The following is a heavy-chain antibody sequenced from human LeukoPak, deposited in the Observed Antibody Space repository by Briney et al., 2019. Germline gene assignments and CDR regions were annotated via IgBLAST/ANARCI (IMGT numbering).Heavy chain of an antibody. CDR1: GFTFSSYG. J-gene: IGHJ4*02. Sequence: PGRSLRLSCAASGFTFSSYGTHWVRQAPGKGLEWVAVIWYDGSNKYYADSVKGRFTISRDNSKNTLYLQMNSLRAEDTAVYYCARDYKAYYYDSILGYWGQGALVTVSS. CDR2: IWYDGSNK. CDR3: ARDYKAYYYDSILGY. D-gene: IGHD3-22*01. V-gene: IGHV3-33*01.